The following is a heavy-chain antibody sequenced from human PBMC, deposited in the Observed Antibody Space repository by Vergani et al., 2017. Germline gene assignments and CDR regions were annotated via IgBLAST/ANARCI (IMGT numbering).Heavy chain of an antibody. Sequence: QLQLQQSGPGLVKPSETLFLTCTVSADSIGSGSYYWGWIRQPPGKSLEWIGSIYYSGLTYYNPSLKSRVAISVDTSKNKFSLKVPAVPAADTAVYFCARQRPGSGWSPGDFDDWGQGILVTVSS. CDR1: ADSIGSGSYY. CDR2: IYYSGLT. V-gene: IGHV4-39*01. CDR3: ARQRPGSGWSPGDFDD. D-gene: IGHD6-19*01. J-gene: IGHJ4*02.